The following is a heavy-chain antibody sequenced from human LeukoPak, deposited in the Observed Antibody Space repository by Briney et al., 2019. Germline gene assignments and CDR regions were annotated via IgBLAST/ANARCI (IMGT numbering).Heavy chain of an antibody. CDR3: ARDKGDYHISGSLFVF. J-gene: IGHJ4*02. D-gene: IGHD3-22*01. CDR1: GFTFSRYW. V-gene: IGHV3-7*03. Sequence: PGGSLRLSCAASGFTFSRYWMSWVRQVPRKGLEWVANIKQDGGEIYYVDSVKGRFTISRDNAKNSLYLQMNSLRAEDTAVYYCARDKGDYHISGSLFVFGGQGTLVTVSS. CDR2: IKQDGGEI.